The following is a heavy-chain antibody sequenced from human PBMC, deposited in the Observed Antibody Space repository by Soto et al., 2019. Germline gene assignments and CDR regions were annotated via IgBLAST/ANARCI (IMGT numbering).Heavy chain of an antibody. V-gene: IGHV4-31*03. CDR1: GGSISSGGYY. J-gene: IGHJ5*02. D-gene: IGHD3-22*01. CDR3: ARGCAYYYSSAHDSYWFYP. CDR2: IYYSGST. Sequence: SETLSLTCTVSGGSISSGGYYWSWIRQHPGKGLEWIGYIYYSGSTYYNPSLKSRVTISVDTSKNQFSLKLSSVTAADTAVYYCARGCAYYYSSAHDSYWFYPWGQGTLVPVSS.